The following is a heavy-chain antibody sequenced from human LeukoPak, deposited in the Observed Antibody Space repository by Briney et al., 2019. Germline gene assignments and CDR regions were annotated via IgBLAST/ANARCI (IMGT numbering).Heavy chain of an antibody. CDR3: ATRRVVVVPAAILP. V-gene: IGHV3-30*03. CDR2: ISYDGSNK. CDR1: GFTFSAYG. J-gene: IGHJ5*02. D-gene: IGHD2-2*01. Sequence: GGSLRLSCAASGFTFSAYGMHWVRQAPGKGLEWVAVISYDGSNKYYADSVKGRFTISRDNSKNTLYLQMNSLRAEDTAVYYCATRRVVVVPAAILPWGQGTLVTVSS.